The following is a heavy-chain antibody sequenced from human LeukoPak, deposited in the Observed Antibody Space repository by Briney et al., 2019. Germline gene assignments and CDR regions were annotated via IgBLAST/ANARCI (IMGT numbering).Heavy chain of an antibody. CDR1: GFTVSTTY. Sequence: GGSLRLSCEVSGFTVSTTYMSWVRQAPGKGLEWVSVLYKSGNTYYADSVKGRFTISRDNSKNTLYLQMNSLRAEDTAVYYCARDPSSSYGDLFDYWGQGTLVTVSS. CDR2: LYKSGNT. D-gene: IGHD4-17*01. CDR3: ARDPSSSYGDLFDY. J-gene: IGHJ4*02. V-gene: IGHV3-66*03.